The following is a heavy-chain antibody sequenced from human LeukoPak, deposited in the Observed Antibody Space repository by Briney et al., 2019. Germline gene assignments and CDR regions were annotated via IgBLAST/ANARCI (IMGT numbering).Heavy chain of an antibody. CDR3: ARWWELLRYFDY. CDR1: GGSVSSGSYY. Sequence: SETLSLTCTVSGGSVSSGSYYWSWLRQPPRTGLEWIGYIYYSGSTNYNPSLKSRVTISVDTSKNQFSLKLSSVTAADTAVYYCARWWELLRYFDYWGQGTLVTVSS. V-gene: IGHV4-61*01. D-gene: IGHD1-26*01. J-gene: IGHJ4*02. CDR2: IYYSGST.